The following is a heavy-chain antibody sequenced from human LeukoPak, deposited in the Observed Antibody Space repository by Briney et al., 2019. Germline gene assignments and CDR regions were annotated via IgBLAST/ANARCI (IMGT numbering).Heavy chain of an antibody. V-gene: IGHV1-69*05. CDR1: GGTFSSYA. CDR3: ARDGPYCTNGVCHWGLRWFDP. D-gene: IGHD2-8*01. CDR2: IIPIFGTA. J-gene: IGHJ5*02. Sequence: SVKVSCKASGGTFSSYAISWVRQAPGQGLEWMGRIIPIFGTANYAQKFQGRVTITTDESTSTAYMELSSLRSEDTAVYYCARDGPYCTNGVCHWGLRWFDPWGQGTLVAVSS.